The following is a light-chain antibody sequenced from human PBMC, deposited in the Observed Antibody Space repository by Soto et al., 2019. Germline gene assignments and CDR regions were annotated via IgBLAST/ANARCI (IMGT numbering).Light chain of an antibody. CDR1: QSVSLS. Sequence: EIVLTQSPGTLSLSPGGRATLSCRASQSVSLSLAWYQQKPGQAPRLLIYDASNRATGIPARFSGSGSGTDFTLTINSLEPDDFAVYYCQQRDSWPITFGQGTRLEIK. CDR2: DAS. J-gene: IGKJ5*01. CDR3: QQRDSWPIT. V-gene: IGKV3-11*01.